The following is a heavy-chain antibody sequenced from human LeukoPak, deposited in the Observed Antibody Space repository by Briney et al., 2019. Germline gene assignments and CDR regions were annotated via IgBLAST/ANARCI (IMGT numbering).Heavy chain of an antibody. J-gene: IGHJ4*02. Sequence: PSETLSLTCAVYGGSFSGYYWSWIRQPPGEGLEWIGEINHSGSTNYNPSLKSRVTISVDTSKNQFSLKLSSVTAADTAVYYCARRGSSSVYWGQGTLVTVSS. CDR3: ARRGSSSVY. CDR1: GGSFSGYY. D-gene: IGHD6-6*01. V-gene: IGHV4-34*01. CDR2: INHSGST.